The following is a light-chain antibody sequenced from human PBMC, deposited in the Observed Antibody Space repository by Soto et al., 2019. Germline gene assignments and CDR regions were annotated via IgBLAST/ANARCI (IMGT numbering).Light chain of an antibody. CDR1: QSVSSRN. J-gene: IGKJ1*01. V-gene: IGKV3-20*01. CDR2: GAS. Sequence: EIGLPQSPGTLSLAPGERAPLSCRASQSVSSRNLAWYQQTPGQAPRLLIYGASSRATGIPDRFSGSGSGTDFTLTISRLEPEDFAVYYCQQYGSSPRTFGQGTKVDIK. CDR3: QQYGSSPRT.